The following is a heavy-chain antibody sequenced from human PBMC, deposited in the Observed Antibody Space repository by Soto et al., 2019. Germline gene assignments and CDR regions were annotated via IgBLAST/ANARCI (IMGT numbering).Heavy chain of an antibody. D-gene: IGHD5-18*01. CDR3: IRDMKYSYYFEAGH. V-gene: IGHV3-49*04. CDR1: GFTFGDSA. J-gene: IGHJ4*02. Sequence: EVQVVESGGGLVQPGQSLRLSCFASGFTFGDSAFSWVRQAPGKGLERVGFIRTKTFGGTAEYAASVKGRFSISRDDSKSIAYLQMNSLKTEDTAVYYCIRDMKYSYYFEAGHWGQGTLVTVSS. CDR2: IRTKTFGGTA.